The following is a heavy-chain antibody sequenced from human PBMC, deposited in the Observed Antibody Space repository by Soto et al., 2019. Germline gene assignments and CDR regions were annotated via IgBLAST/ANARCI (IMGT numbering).Heavy chain of an antibody. D-gene: IGHD3-22*01. J-gene: IGHJ6*02. CDR3: AGAFSSGYGTTYYYGMDV. CDR2: ISSSSSYI. Sequence: GGSLRLSCAASGFTFSSYSMNWVRQAPGKGLEWVSSISSSSSYIYYADSVKGRFTISRDNAKNSLYLQMNSLRAEDTAVYYCAGAFSSGYGTTYYYGMDVWGQGTTVTVSS. V-gene: IGHV3-21*01. CDR1: GFTFSSYS.